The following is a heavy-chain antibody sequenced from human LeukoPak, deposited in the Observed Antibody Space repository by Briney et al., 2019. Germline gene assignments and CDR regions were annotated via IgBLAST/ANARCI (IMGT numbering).Heavy chain of an antibody. CDR2: INQDGSET. CDR1: GFMFSSYW. J-gene: IGHJ4*02. D-gene: IGHD3-10*01. Sequence: GGSLRLSCAAPGFMFSSYWMTWVRQAPGKGLEWVANINQDGSETYYVDSVKGRFTISSDIAKNSLYLQMNSLGGEDTGVYYCATDPNSGALGNWGQGTLVTVSS. V-gene: IGHV3-7*01. CDR3: ATDPNSGALGN.